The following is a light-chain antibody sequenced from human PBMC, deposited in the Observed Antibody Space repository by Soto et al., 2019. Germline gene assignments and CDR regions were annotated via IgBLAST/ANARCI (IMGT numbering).Light chain of an antibody. CDR1: QGISSY. CDR2: AAS. CDR3: QQYYSYPLT. J-gene: IGKJ4*01. V-gene: IGKV1-8*01. Sequence: IQMTQSPSTLSASVGDRVTITCRASQGISSYLAWYQQKPGKAPKLLIYAASTLQSGVPSRFSGSGSGTDFTLTISCLQSEDFATYYCQQYYSYPLTFGGGTKVEIK.